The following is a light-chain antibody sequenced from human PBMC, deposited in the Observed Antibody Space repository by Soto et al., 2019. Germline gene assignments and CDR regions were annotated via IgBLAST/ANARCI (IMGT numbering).Light chain of an antibody. CDR1: QGISSY. CDR2: AAS. CDR3: QQYYSYPLT. J-gene: IGKJ4*01. V-gene: IGKV1-8*01. Sequence: IQMTQSPSTLSASVGDRVTITCRASQGISSYLAWYQQKPGKAPKLLIYAASTLQSGVPSRFSGSGSGTDFTLTISCLQSEDFATYYCQQYYSYPLTFGGGTKVEIK.